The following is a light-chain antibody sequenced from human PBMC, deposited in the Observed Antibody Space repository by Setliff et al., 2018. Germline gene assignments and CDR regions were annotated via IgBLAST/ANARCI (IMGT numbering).Light chain of an antibody. Sequence: ALTQPASVSGSPGQWITISCSGTSSDVGGYNYVSWYQQHPGKAPKLMIYDVTNRPSGISNRFSGSKSGNTASLTISGLQAEDDADYYCSSYTTSGTDVFGTGTKVTVL. CDR3: SSYTTSGTDV. CDR1: SSDVGGYNY. CDR2: DVT. V-gene: IGLV2-14*03. J-gene: IGLJ1*01.